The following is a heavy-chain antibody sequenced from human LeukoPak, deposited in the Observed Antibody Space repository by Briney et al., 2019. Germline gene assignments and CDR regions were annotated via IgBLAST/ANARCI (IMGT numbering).Heavy chain of an antibody. CDR3: AIELGYCSGGSCYPTDY. CDR1: GFTFSDYY. CDR2: ISSSGSTI. V-gene: IGHV3-11*04. D-gene: IGHD2-15*01. Sequence: PGGSLRLSCAAPGFTFSDYYMSWIRQAPGRGLEGVSYISSSGSTIYYADSVKGRFTISRDNAKNSLYLQMNSLRAEDTAVYYCAIELGYCSGGSCYPTDYWGQGTLVTVSS. J-gene: IGHJ4*02.